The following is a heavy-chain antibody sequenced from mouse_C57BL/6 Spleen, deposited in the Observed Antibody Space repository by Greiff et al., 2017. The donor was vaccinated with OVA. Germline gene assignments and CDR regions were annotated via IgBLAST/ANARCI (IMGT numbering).Heavy chain of an antibody. CDR3: TLDSSGYGPVAY. CDR1: GYTFTDHT. Sequence: VQLLQSDAELVKPGASVKISCKVSGYTFTDHTIHWMKQRPDQGLEWIGYIYPRDGSTKYNAKFKGKATLTADKSSCPAYLQLNILTSEDSASYVCTLDSSGYGPVAYWGQGTLVTVSA. D-gene: IGHD3-2*02. J-gene: IGHJ3*01. CDR2: IYPRDGST. V-gene: IGHV1-78*01.